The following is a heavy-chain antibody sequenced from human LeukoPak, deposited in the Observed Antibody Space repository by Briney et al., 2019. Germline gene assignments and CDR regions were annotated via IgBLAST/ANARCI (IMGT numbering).Heavy chain of an antibody. V-gene: IGHV1-69*06. D-gene: IGHD3-10*01. Sequence: SVKVSCKASGYTFTGYYMHWVRQAPGQGLEWMGGIIPIFGTANYAQKFQGRVTITADKSTSTAYMELSSLRSEDTAVYYCARSREGWFGELEDAFDIWGQGTMVTVSS. CDR2: IIPIFGTA. CDR3: ARSREGWFGELEDAFDI. CDR1: GYTFTGYY. J-gene: IGHJ3*02.